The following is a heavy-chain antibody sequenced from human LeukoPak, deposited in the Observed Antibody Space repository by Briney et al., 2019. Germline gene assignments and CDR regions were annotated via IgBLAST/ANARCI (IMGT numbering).Heavy chain of an antibody. CDR1: GYTLTELS. J-gene: IGHJ4*02. Sequence: ASVKVSCKVSGYTLTELSMHWVRQAPGKGLEWMGGFDPEDGETIYAQKFQGRVTMTEDTSTDTAYMELSSLRSEDTAVYYCATLLWVGQGPTDFDYWGQGTLVTASS. CDR3: ATLLWVGQGPTDFDY. V-gene: IGHV1-24*01. CDR2: FDPEDGET. D-gene: IGHD3-10*01.